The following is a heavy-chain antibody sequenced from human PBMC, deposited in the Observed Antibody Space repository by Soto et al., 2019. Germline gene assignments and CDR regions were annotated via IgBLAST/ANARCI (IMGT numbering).Heavy chain of an antibody. Sequence: ASVKVSCKASGYTFTSYGISWVRQAPGQGLEWMGWISAYNGNTNYAQKLQGRVTMTTDTSTSTAYMELRSLRSDDTAVYYCARDRGIVDTIGYYYYGMDVWGQGTTVTVSS. CDR2: ISAYNGNT. J-gene: IGHJ6*02. D-gene: IGHD5-12*01. CDR1: GYTFTSYG. CDR3: ARDRGIVDTIGYYYYGMDV. V-gene: IGHV1-18*04.